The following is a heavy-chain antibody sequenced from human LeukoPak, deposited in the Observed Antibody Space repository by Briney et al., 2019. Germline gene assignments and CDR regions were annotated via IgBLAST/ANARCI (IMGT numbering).Heavy chain of an antibody. CDR1: GGSFGGYY. J-gene: IGHJ4*02. CDR3: ARERSSGYYYFDY. D-gene: IGHD3-22*01. CDR2: INHSGST. V-gene: IGHV4-34*01. Sequence: SETLSLTCAVYGGSFGGYYWSWIRQPPGKGLEWIGEINHSGSTNYNPSLKSRVTISVDTSKNQFSLKLSSVTAADTAVYYCARERSSGYYYFDYWGQGTLVTVSS.